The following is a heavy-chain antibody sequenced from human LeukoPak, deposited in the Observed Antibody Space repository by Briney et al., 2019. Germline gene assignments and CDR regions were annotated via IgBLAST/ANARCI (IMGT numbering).Heavy chain of an antibody. J-gene: IGHJ4*02. Sequence: GGSLRLSCAAAGFTFSDHYMDWVRQAPGKGLEWVGRTRNKANSYTTEYAACVKGRFTISRDDSKNSLYLQMNSLKTEDTAVYYCTTDVAWYSGTLFNLDYWGQGTLVTVSS. V-gene: IGHV3-72*01. CDR1: GFTFSDHY. CDR2: TRNKANSYTT. CDR3: TTDVAWYSGTLFNLDY. D-gene: IGHD1-26*01.